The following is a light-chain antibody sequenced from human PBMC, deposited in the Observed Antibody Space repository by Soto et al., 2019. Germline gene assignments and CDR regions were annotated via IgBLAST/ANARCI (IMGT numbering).Light chain of an antibody. CDR3: QQHGGSPPYT. J-gene: IGKJ2*01. CDR1: QTVHSSF. Sequence: EVVLTQSPGTLSLSPGDRATVSCRASQTVHSSFFAWYQQKVGQAPRLLIYGTSNRAAAIPDRFSGHGSGTDFTLTIDGLEPEDFAMYFCQQHGGSPPYTFGRGTRVEI. V-gene: IGKV3-20*01. CDR2: GTS.